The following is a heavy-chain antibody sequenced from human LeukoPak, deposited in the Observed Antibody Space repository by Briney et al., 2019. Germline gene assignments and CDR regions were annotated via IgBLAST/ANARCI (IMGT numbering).Heavy chain of an antibody. V-gene: IGHV4-61*02. CDR3: ARDSPNPYYYDSSGYYYDFLRDAFDI. D-gene: IGHD3-22*01. CDR1: GGSISSGSSY. J-gene: IGHJ3*02. Sequence: PSETLSLTCTVSGGSISSGSSYWSWIRQPAGKGLEWIGRIYTSGSTNYNPSLKSRVTMSVDTSKNQFSLKLSSVTAADTAVYYCARDSPNPYYYDSSGYYYDFLRDAFDIWGQGTMVTVSS. CDR2: IYTSGST.